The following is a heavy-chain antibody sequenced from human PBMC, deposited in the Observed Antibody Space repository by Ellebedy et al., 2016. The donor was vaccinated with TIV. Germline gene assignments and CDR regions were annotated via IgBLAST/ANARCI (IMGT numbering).Heavy chain of an antibody. Sequence: GGSLRLXCAASGFTFSNYAMSWVRQAPGKGLEWVSAIRGSGVSTYYADSVKGRFTISRDNSKNTLYLQMNSLRAEDTAVYYCAKDPGYCSSTSCYRYFQHWGQGTLVTVSS. CDR2: IRGSGVST. D-gene: IGHD2-2*02. CDR3: AKDPGYCSSTSCYRYFQH. V-gene: IGHV3-23*01. CDR1: GFTFSNYA. J-gene: IGHJ1*01.